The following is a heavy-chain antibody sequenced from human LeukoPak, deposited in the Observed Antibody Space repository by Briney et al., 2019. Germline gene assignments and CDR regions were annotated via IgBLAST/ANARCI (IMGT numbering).Heavy chain of an antibody. Sequence: SVKVSCKTPGGTFLSHTFSWVRQAPGKGLEWMGKITPVIETANYAQTFQGRVSIYADKSTTTVYMDLSGLRPDDTAVYYCARVNLRGSNYNWFDPWGQGTRVTVSS. J-gene: IGHJ5*02. D-gene: IGHD3-10*01. CDR1: GGTFLSHT. V-gene: IGHV1-69*08. CDR2: ITPVIETA. CDR3: ARVNLRGSNYNWFDP.